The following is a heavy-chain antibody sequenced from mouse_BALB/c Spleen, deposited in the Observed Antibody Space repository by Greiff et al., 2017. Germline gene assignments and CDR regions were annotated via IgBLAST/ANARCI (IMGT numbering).Heavy chain of an antibody. J-gene: IGHJ4*01. CDR3: NAGGYDFAMDY. V-gene: IGHV1-15*01. D-gene: IGHD2-2*01. CDR2: IDPETGGT. Sequence: LVESGAELVRPGASVTLSCKASGYPFTDYEMHWVKQTPVHGLEWIGAIDPETGGTAYNQKFKGKATLTADKSSSTAYMELRSLTSEDSAVYYCNAGGYDFAMDYWGQGTSVTVSS. CDR1: GYPFTDYE.